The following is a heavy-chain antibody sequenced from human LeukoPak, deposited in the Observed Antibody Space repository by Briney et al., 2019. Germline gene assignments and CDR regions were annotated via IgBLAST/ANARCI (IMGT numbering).Heavy chain of an antibody. CDR3: ARDHGYAFDY. Sequence: GGSLRLSCVASGFTFSYYSVNWVRQAPGKGLEWVSYINSISGEIWYADSVKGRFTISRDDAKNSLYLQMNSLRDEDTAVYYCARDHGYAFDYWGQGTLVTVSS. V-gene: IGHV3-48*02. CDR1: GFTFSYYS. CDR2: INSISGEI. D-gene: IGHD5-12*01. J-gene: IGHJ4*02.